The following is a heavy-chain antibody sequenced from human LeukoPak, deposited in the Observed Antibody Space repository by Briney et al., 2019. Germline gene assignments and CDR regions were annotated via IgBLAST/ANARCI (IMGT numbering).Heavy chain of an antibody. CDR3: ARLSSSSWYYDY. J-gene: IGHJ4*02. CDR1: GGSISSSSYY. D-gene: IGHD6-13*01. CDR2: IYYSGST. Sequence: SETLSLTCTVPGGSISSSSYYWGWIRQPPGKGLEWIGSIYYSGSTYYNPSLKSRVTISVDTSKNQFSLKLSSVTAADTAVYYCARLSSSSWYYDYWGQGTLVTVSS. V-gene: IGHV4-39*07.